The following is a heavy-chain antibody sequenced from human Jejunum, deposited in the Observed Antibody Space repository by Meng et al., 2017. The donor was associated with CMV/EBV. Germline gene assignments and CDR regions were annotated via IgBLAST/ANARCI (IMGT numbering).Heavy chain of an antibody. V-gene: IGHV1-2*06. J-gene: IGHJ4*02. CDR3: ATTYSGRYETS. D-gene: IGHD1-26*01. CDR2: INPKNDDT. CDR1: GYTFTGYQ. Sequence: SCEASGYTFTGYQMRWVRQAPGQGLGWVRRINPKNDDTKYAGKFQGRVTMTRDTSITTAYMEVSRLRSDDTALYYCATTYSGRYETSWGQGTLVTVSS.